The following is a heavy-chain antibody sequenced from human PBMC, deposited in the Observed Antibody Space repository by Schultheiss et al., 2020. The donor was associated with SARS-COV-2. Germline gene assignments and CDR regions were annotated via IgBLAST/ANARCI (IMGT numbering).Heavy chain of an antibody. D-gene: IGHD6-13*01. CDR1: GFTFSSYA. V-gene: IGHV3-33*01. Sequence: GGSLRLSCAASGFTFSSYAMHWVRQAPGKGLEWVAVIWYDGSNKYYGDSVKGRFTISRDSCKNTLYLQMNSLRAEDTAVYYCARDRARGYSSSWYDPVFDYWGQGTLVTVSS. CDR3: ARDRARGYSSSWYDPVFDY. J-gene: IGHJ4*02. CDR2: IWYDGSNK.